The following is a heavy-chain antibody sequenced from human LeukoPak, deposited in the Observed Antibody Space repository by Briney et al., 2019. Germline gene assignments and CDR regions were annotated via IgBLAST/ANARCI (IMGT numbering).Heavy chain of an antibody. CDR1: GYTFTGYF. CDR2: INPNSGDT. V-gene: IGHV1-2*02. D-gene: IGHD3-10*02. CDR3: GRDVRHTYDY. Sequence: ASVKVSCKASGYTFTGYFMHWVRQGPGQGFEWMGWINPNSGDTNYAQKFQGRVSMTRDTSISTVYMELSNLRSDDTAVYYCGRDVRHTYDYWGQGILVTVSS. J-gene: IGHJ4*02.